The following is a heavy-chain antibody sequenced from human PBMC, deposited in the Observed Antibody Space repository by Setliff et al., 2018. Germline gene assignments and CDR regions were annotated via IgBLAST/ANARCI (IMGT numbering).Heavy chain of an antibody. Sequence: SVKVSCKASGGTFSSYAISWVRQAPGQGLEWMGGIIPIFGTANYAQKFQGRVTITADESTSTAYMVLSSLRSEDTAVYYCARDSRGLVPAAIEGSYYYYGMDVWGQGTTVTVSS. J-gene: IGHJ6*02. V-gene: IGHV1-69*13. CDR1: GGTFSSYA. D-gene: IGHD2-2*02. CDR3: ARDSRGLVPAAIEGSYYYYGMDV. CDR2: IIPIFGTA.